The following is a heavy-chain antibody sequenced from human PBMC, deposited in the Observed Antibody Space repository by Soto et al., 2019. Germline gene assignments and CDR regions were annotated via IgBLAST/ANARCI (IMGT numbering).Heavy chain of an antibody. CDR1: GGSLSSGEYY. V-gene: IGHV4-30-4*01. CDR3: AREGGYSSSSLLAY. CDR2: IYYSGST. J-gene: IGHJ4*02. Sequence: PSETLSLTWTVSGGSLSSGEYYWSLIRQPPGKGLEWIGYIYYSGSTYYNPSLKSRVTISVDTSKNQFSLKLSSVTAADTAVYYCAREGGYSSSSLLAYWGQGTLVTVSS. D-gene: IGHD6-6*01.